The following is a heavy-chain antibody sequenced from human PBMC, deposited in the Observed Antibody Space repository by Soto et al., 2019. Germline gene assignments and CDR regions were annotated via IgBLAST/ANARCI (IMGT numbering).Heavy chain of an antibody. CDR1: GFTFSNYA. Sequence: EVQMLESGGGLVQPGGSLRLSCAASGFTFSNYAMSWVRQAPGKGLEWVSGISSSGATTYYADYVKGRFTISKDSSKNTLSLQMNSLRAEDTAIYYCAKGRGYNYGHPFDYWGQGTLVAVSS. CDR3: AKGRGYNYGHPFDY. V-gene: IGHV3-23*01. CDR2: ISSSGATT. J-gene: IGHJ4*02. D-gene: IGHD5-18*01.